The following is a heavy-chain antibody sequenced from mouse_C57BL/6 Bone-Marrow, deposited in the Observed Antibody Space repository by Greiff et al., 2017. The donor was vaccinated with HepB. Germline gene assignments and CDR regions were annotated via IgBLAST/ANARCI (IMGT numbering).Heavy chain of an antibody. CDR3: ARPAYGSSYWYFDV. J-gene: IGHJ1*03. CDR1: GFTFSDYG. V-gene: IGHV5-17*01. Sequence: EVMLVESGGGLVKPGGSLKLSCAASGFTFSDYGMHWVRQSPEKGLEWVAYISSGSSTIYYADTVKGRFTISRDNAKNTLFLQMTSLRSEDTAMYYCARPAYGSSYWYFDVWGTGTTVTVSS. D-gene: IGHD1-1*01. CDR2: ISSGSSTI.